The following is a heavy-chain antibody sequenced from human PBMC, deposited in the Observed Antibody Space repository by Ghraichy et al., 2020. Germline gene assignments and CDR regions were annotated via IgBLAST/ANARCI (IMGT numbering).Heavy chain of an antibody. D-gene: IGHD6-19*01. CDR2: IYYSGST. V-gene: IGHV4-39*01. CDR3: ARRELTAVAGKGADY. J-gene: IGHJ4*02. Sequence: SETLSLTCTVSGGSISSSSYYWGWIRQPPGKGLEWIGSIYYSGSTYYNPSLKSRVTISVDTSKNQFSLKLSSVTAADTAVYYCARRELTAVAGKGADYWGQGTLVTVSS. CDR1: GGSISSSSYY.